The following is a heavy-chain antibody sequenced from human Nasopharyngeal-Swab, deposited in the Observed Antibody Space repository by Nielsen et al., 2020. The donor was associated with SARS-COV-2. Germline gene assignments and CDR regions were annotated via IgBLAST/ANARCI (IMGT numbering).Heavy chain of an antibody. CDR1: GYSFTSYW. CDR3: ARQALGRDGYINPDY. CDR2: IYPCDSDT. V-gene: IGHV5-51*01. D-gene: IGHD5-24*01. J-gene: IGHJ4*02. Sequence: GESLKISCKGSGYSFTSYWIGWVRQMPGKGLEWMGIIYPCDSDTRYSPSFQGQVTISADKSISTAYLQWSSLKASDTAMYYCARQALGRDGYINPDYWGQGTLVTVSS.